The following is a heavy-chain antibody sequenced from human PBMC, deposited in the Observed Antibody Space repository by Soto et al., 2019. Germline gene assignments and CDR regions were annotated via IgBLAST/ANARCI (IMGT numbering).Heavy chain of an antibody. CDR1: GGTFSSYA. V-gene: IGHV1-69*06. D-gene: IGHD2-2*01. CDR2: IIPIFGTA. CDR3: ASSRIVVVPAAISILWFDP. J-gene: IGHJ5*02. Sequence: QVQLVQSGAEVKKPGSSVKVSCKASGGTFSSYAISWVRQPPGQGLEWMGGIIPIFGTANYAQKFQGRVTITGGKSTSTAYMELSRLRSEDTAVYYCASSRIVVVPAAISILWFDPWGQGTLVTVS.